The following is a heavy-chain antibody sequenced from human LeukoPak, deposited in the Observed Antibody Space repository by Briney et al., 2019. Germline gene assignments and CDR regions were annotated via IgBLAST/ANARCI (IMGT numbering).Heavy chain of an antibody. CDR1: GFTFSSYS. Sequence: PGGSLRLSCAASGFTFSSYSMNWVRQAPGKGLERVSSISSSSSYIYYADSVKGRFTISRDNAKNSLYLQMNSLRAEDTAVYYCARGEIIAAAGQDNWFDPWGQGTLVTVSP. CDR2: ISSSSSYI. CDR3: ARGEIIAAAGQDNWFDP. J-gene: IGHJ5*02. D-gene: IGHD6-13*01. V-gene: IGHV3-21*01.